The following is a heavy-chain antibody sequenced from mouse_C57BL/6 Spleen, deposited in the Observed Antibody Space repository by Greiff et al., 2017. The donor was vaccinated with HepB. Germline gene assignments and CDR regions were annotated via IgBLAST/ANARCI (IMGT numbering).Heavy chain of an antibody. J-gene: IGHJ4*01. CDR2: IYPGSGST. V-gene: IGHV1-55*01. Sequence: QVQLQQPGAELVKPGASVKMSCKASGYTFTSYWITWVKQRPGQGLEWIGDIYPGSGSTNYNEKFKSKATLTVDTSSSTAYMQLSSLTSEDSAVYYCARMGDSTYYSNYASMDYWGQGTSVTVSS. CDR3: ARMGDSTYYSNYASMDY. D-gene: IGHD2-5*01. CDR1: GYTFTSYW.